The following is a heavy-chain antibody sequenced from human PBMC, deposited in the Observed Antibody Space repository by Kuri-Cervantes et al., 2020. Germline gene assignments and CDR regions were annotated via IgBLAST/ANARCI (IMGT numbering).Heavy chain of an antibody. D-gene: IGHD1-26*01. Sequence: ASVKVSCKASGYTFTSYGISWVQQAPGQGLEWMGWISAYNGNTNYAQKLQGRVTMTTDTSTSTAYMELRSLRSDDTAVYYCARDWGGGSYYYYYYYGMDVWGQGTTVTVSS. J-gene: IGHJ6*02. CDR3: ARDWGGGSYYYYYYYGMDV. V-gene: IGHV1-18*01. CDR2: ISAYNGNT. CDR1: GYTFTSYG.